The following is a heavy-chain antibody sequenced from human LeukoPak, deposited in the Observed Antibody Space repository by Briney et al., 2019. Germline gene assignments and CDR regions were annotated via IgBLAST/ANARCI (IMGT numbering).Heavy chain of an antibody. D-gene: IGHD2-15*01. CDR3: ARDVVVAARDWFDP. Sequence: GGSLRLSCAASGFTFSSYSMNWVRQAPGKGLEWVSSISSSSSYIYYADSVKGRFTISRDNAKNSLYLQMNSLRAEDTAVYYCARDVVVAARDWFDPWGQGTLVTVSS. CDR1: GFTFSSYS. CDR2: ISSSSSYI. J-gene: IGHJ5*02. V-gene: IGHV3-21*01.